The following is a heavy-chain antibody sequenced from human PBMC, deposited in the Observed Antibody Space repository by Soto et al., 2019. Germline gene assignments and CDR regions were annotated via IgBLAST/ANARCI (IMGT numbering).Heavy chain of an antibody. CDR2: INHSGST. Sequence: SETLSLTCAVYGGAFSGYYWSWIRQPPGKGLEWIGEINHSGSTNYNPSLKSRVTISADKSISTAYLQWSSLKASDTAMYYCARRSRSGWYFDYWGQGTLVTVSS. CDR3: ARRSRSGWYFDY. D-gene: IGHD6-19*01. V-gene: IGHV4-34*01. J-gene: IGHJ4*02. CDR1: GGAFSGYY.